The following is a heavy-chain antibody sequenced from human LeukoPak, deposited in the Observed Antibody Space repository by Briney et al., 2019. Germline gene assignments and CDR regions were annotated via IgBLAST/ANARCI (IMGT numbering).Heavy chain of an antibody. J-gene: IGHJ5*02. CDR2: ISGNGGTT. Sequence: GGSLRLSCAASGFTFSSYAMSWVRQAPGKGLEWVSVISGNGGTTNYADSVKGRFTISRDNSENTLHLQMNSLRAEDTAVYYCAKKVQGATGWFDPWGQGTLVTVSS. V-gene: IGHV3-23*01. CDR3: AKKVQGATGWFDP. CDR1: GFTFSSYA. D-gene: IGHD3-16*01.